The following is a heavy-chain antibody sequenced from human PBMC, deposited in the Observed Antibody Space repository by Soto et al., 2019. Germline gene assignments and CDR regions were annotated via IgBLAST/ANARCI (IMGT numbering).Heavy chain of an antibody. J-gene: IGHJ4*02. Sequence: PGGSLRLSCAASGFTFSNAWMSWVRQAPGKGLEWVGRIKSKTDGGTTDYAAPVKGRFTISRDDSKNTLYLQMNSLKTEDTAVYYCTTGWYYDFWSGYYYEFDYWGQGTLVTVS. CDR2: IKSKTDGGTT. V-gene: IGHV3-15*01. CDR3: TTGWYYDFWSGYYYEFDY. CDR1: GFTFSNAW. D-gene: IGHD3-3*01.